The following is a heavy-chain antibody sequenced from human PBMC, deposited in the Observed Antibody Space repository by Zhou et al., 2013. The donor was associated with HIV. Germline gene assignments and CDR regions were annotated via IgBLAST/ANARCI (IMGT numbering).Heavy chain of an antibody. CDR2: ISTYNGNT. CDR3: ARDRMYSGAAGTLGIDY. V-gene: IGHV1-18*01. D-gene: IGHD6-13*01. Sequence: QVQLVQSGAEVKKPGASVKVSCKASGYTFTSYGISWVRQAPGQGLEWMGWISTYNGNTNYAQNYQGRVTMTTDTSTSTAYMELRSLRSDDSAVYYCARDRMYSGAAGTLGIDYWGQGTLVTVSS. J-gene: IGHJ4*02. CDR1: GYTFTSYG.